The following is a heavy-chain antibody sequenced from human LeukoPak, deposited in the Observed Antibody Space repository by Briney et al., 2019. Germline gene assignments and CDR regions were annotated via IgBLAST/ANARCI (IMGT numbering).Heavy chain of an antibody. D-gene: IGHD6-13*01. CDR3: ARYSSSWPFDY. J-gene: IGHJ4*02. CDR2: ISGSGGST. Sequence: SGGSLRLSCAASGFTFSSYAMSWVRQAPGKGLEWVSAISGSGGSTYYADSVKGRYTISRDNSKNTLYLQMNSLRAEDTAVYYCARYSSSWPFDYWGQGTLVTVSS. CDR1: GFTFSSYA. V-gene: IGHV3-23*01.